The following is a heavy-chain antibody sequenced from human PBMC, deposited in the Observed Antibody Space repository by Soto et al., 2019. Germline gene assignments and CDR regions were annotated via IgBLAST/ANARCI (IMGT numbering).Heavy chain of an antibody. J-gene: IGHJ5*01. Sequence: GSLKISCQGSGYIFTKHWIAWVRQKPGKGLEWIGIIDPVDSDDRFSPSFEGQVTISVDKSNNTAFLRWDKLKTSDTATYFCARRALDPSGHSYPYNWFDSWGQGTQVTVSS. CDR2: IDPVDSDD. V-gene: IGHV5-51*01. D-gene: IGHD3-22*01. CDR3: ARRALDPSGHSYPYNWFDS. CDR1: GYIFTKHW.